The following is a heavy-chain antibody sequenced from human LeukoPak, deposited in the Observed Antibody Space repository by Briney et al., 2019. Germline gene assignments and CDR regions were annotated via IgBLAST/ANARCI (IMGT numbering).Heavy chain of an antibody. CDR2: IIPIFGTA. CDR3: ATDAGATGRRTHQLPFDY. CDR1: GGTFNSYA. J-gene: IGHJ4*02. D-gene: IGHD1-26*01. Sequence: SVKVSCKASGGTFNSYAISWVRQAPGQGLEWMGGIIPIFGTANYAQKFQGRVTMTEDTSTDTAYMELSSLRSEDTAVYYCATDAGATGRRTHQLPFDYWGQGTLVTVSS. V-gene: IGHV1-69*06.